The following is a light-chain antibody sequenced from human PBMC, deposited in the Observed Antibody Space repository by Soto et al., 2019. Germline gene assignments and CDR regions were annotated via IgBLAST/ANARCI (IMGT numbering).Light chain of an antibody. Sequence: QSALTQPASVSGSPGQSITISCTGTSSDVRGYNYVSWYQQHPGKAPKLIIFEVSNRPSGVSNRFSGSKSGNTASLTISGLQAEDEADYYCSSYTSNTYVFGVGTTLTVL. CDR1: SSDVRGYNY. J-gene: IGLJ1*01. CDR3: SSYTSNTYV. CDR2: EVS. V-gene: IGLV2-14*01.